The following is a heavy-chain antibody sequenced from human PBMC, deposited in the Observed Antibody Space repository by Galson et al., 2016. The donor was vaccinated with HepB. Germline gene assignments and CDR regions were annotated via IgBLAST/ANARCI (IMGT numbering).Heavy chain of an antibody. J-gene: IGHJ6*02. Sequence: SLRLSCAASVFTFNTYAMHWVRQVPGKGLDWVAVISSDGGNKNYSDSVKGRFTISRDNSKNTLYLQMNSLRDEDTAVHYCARGKSSSRYSYYYGMDVWGQGTTVTVSS. D-gene: IGHD6-13*01. CDR3: ARGKSSSRYSYYYGMDV. V-gene: IGHV3-30-3*01. CDR1: VFTFNTYA. CDR2: ISSDGGNK.